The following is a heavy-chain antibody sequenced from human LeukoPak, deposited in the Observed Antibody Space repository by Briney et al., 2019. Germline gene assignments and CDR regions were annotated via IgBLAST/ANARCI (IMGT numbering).Heavy chain of an antibody. J-gene: IGHJ4*02. Sequence: GASVKVSCKASGYTFTSYDINWVRKATGQGLEWMGWMNPNSGNTGYAQKFQGRVTITRNTSISTAYMELSSLRSEDTAVYYCARGHSSSWYSSMLPYPRLPTDYWGQGTLVTVSS. V-gene: IGHV1-8*03. CDR3: ARGHSSSWYSSMLPYPRLPTDY. CDR1: GYTFTSYD. D-gene: IGHD6-13*01. CDR2: MNPNSGNT.